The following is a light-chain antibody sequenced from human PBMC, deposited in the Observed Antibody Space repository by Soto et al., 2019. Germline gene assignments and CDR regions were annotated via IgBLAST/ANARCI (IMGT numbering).Light chain of an antibody. Sequence: EIVMTQSPATLSVSPGESASLSCRASQSVSSNLAWHQQKPGQAPRILMYDASTRATGISARFSGSGSGTDFTLTISSLEPEDFAVYYCQQRSNWPPPFGQGTRLEIK. J-gene: IGKJ5*01. CDR1: QSVSSN. CDR3: QQRSNWPPP. V-gene: IGKV3-11*01. CDR2: DAS.